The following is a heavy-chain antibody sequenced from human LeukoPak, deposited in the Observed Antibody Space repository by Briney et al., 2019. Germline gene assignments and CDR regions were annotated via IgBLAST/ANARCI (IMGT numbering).Heavy chain of an antibody. CDR1: GFTFSRYG. J-gene: IGHJ6*02. CDR3: ARLYSYAMDV. CDR2: IKEDGSDK. V-gene: IGHV3-7*01. Sequence: GGSLRLSCAASGFTFSRYGMTWVRQAPGKGLEWVSKIKEDGSDKYYVDSLKGRFTISKDNAKNSLYMQMNSLRAEDTAVYYCARLYSYAMDVWGQGTTVTVSS.